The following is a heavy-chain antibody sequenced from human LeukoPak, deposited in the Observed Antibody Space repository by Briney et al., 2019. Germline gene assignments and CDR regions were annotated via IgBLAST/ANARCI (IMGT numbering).Heavy chain of an antibody. CDR2: ISAYNGNT. V-gene: IGHV1-18*01. J-gene: IGHJ4*02. CDR1: GYTFTSYG. Sequence: ASVKVSCKASGYTFTSYGISWVRQAPGQGLEWMGWISAYNGNTNYAQKFQGRVTMTRDMSTSTIYMELNSLRSEDTAVYYCARAWEAVPGHYGVIDYWGQGTLVTVSS. D-gene: IGHD4-17*01. CDR3: ARAWEAVPGHYGVIDY.